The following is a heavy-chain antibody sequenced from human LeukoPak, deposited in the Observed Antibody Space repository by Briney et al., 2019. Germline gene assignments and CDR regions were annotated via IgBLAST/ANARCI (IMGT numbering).Heavy chain of an antibody. CDR3: AKGAGGYSYGRNSFFDY. CDR1: GFTFSSYA. J-gene: IGHJ4*02. Sequence: PGGSLRLSCAASGFTFSSYAMSWVRQAPGKGLEWVSAISGSGGSTYYADSVKGRFTISRDNSKNTLYLQMNSLRAEDTAVYYCAKGAGGYSYGRNSFFDYWGQGTLVTVSS. D-gene: IGHD5-18*01. V-gene: IGHV3-23*01. CDR2: ISGSGGST.